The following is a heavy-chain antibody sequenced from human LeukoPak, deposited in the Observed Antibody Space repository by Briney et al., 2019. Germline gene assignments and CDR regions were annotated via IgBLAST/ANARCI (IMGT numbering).Heavy chain of an antibody. CDR2: IKQDGSEK. D-gene: IGHD6-13*01. Sequence: GGSLRLSCAASGFTFSSYWMSWVRQAPGEGLGWVANIKQDGSEKYYVDSVKGRFTISRDNAKNSLYLQMNSLRAEDTAVYYCARDVKGYSSSWGMGWFDPWGQGTLVTVSS. CDR3: ARDVKGYSSSWGMGWFDP. J-gene: IGHJ5*02. CDR1: GFTFSSYW. V-gene: IGHV3-7*01.